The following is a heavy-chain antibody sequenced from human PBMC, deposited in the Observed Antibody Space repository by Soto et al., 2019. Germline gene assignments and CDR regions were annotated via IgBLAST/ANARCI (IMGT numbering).Heavy chain of an antibody. J-gene: IGHJ4*02. Sequence: GASVKVSCKASGYTFTSYDINWVRQATGQGLEWMGWMNPNSGNTGYAQKFQGRVTMTRNTSISTAYMELSSLRSEDTAVYYCARAGVWNYDYTWGSYSDYWGQGTLVTVSS. D-gene: IGHD3-16*01. CDR3: ARAGVWNYDYTWGSYSDY. CDR2: MNPNSGNT. CDR1: GYTFTSYD. V-gene: IGHV1-8*01.